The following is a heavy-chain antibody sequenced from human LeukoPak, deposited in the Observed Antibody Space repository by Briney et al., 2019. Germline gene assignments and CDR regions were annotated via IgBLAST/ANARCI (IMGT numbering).Heavy chain of an antibody. J-gene: IGHJ4*02. Sequence: KASETLSLTCAVYGGSFSGYYWSWIRQPPGKGLEWFGEINHSGSTNYNPSLKSRVPISVDTSKNQFSLKLSSVPAADTAVYYCARAGQVVAATFLDYWGQGTLVTVSS. CDR1: GGSFSGYY. CDR3: ARAGQVVAATFLDY. D-gene: IGHD2-15*01. V-gene: IGHV4-34*01. CDR2: INHSGST.